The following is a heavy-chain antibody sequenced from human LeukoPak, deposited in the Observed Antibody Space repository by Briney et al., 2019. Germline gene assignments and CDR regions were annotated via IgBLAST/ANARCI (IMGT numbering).Heavy chain of an antibody. J-gene: IGHJ4*02. Sequence: GGSLRLSCAASGFTFSSYEMNWVRQAPGKGLEWVSYISSSGSTIYYADSVKGRFTISRDNAKNTLYLQMNSLRAEDTAAYYCATSRGSWPDYFDYWGQGTLVTVSS. CDR3: ATSRGSWPDYFDY. V-gene: IGHV3-48*03. CDR1: GFTFSSYE. CDR2: ISSSGSTI. D-gene: IGHD6-13*01.